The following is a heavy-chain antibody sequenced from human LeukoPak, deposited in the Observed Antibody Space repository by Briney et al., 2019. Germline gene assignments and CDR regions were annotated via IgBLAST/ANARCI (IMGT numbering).Heavy chain of an antibody. CDR3: ARLRVDTAMVIAFDI. D-gene: IGHD5-18*01. Sequence: GESLKISCKGSGYSFTSYWIGWVRQMPGKGLEWMGIIYPGDSDTRYSPSFQGQVTISADKSISTAYLQWSSLRASDTAMYYCARLRVDTAMVIAFDIWGQGTMVTVSS. CDR1: GYSFTSYW. CDR2: IYPGDSDT. V-gene: IGHV5-51*01. J-gene: IGHJ3*02.